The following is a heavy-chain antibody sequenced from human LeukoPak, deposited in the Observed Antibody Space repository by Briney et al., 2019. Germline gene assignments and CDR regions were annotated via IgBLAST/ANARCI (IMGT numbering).Heavy chain of an antibody. J-gene: IGHJ4*02. D-gene: IGHD3-9*01. V-gene: IGHV3-30-3*01. Sequence: PGGSLRLSCAASGFTFSSYAMHWVRQAPGKGLEWVAVISYDGSNKYYADSVKGRFTISRDNSKNTLYLQMNSLRAEDTAVYYCASPLRGYYDIWAGSAYWGQGTLVTVSS. CDR2: ISYDGSNK. CDR1: GFTFSSYA. CDR3: ASPLRGYYDIWAGSAY.